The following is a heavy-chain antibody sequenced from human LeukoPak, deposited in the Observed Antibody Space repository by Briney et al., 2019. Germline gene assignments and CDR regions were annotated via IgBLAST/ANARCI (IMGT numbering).Heavy chain of an antibody. J-gene: IGHJ4*02. CDR3: ATQMRYSYGVDY. V-gene: IGHV1-18*01. CDR1: SYTFTNYA. D-gene: IGHD5-18*01. Sequence: GASVKVSCKASSYTFTNYAFTWVRQAPGQGLEWMGWISAYNGNTNYAQKLQGRVTMTTDTSTSTAYMELSSLRSEDTAVYYCATQMRYSYGVDYWGQGTLVTVSS. CDR2: ISAYNGNT.